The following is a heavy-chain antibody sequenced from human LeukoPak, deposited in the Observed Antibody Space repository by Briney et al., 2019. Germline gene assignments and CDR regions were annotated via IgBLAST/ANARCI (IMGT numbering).Heavy chain of an antibody. V-gene: IGHV4-59*01. CDR3: ARSYPAYYGSGSYLWAFDY. Sequence: SETLSLTCTVSGGSISSYYWSWIRQPPGKGLEWIGYIYYSGSTNYNPSLKSRVTISVDTSKNQFSLKLSSVTAADTAVYYCARSYPAYYGSGSYLWAFDYWGQGTLVTASS. CDR1: GGSISSYY. J-gene: IGHJ4*02. D-gene: IGHD3-10*01. CDR2: IYYSGST.